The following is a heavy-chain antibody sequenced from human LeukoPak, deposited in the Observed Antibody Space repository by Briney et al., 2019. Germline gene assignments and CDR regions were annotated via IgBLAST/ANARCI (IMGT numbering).Heavy chain of an antibody. V-gene: IGHV3-30*03. J-gene: IGHJ4*02. CDR3: ATSGGYYYDSSGYYSFDY. CDR1: GFTFSSYG. Sequence: GGSLRLSCAASGFTFSSYGMHWVRQAPGKGLEWVAVISYDGSNKYYADSVKGRFTISRDNSKNTLYLQMNSLRAEDTAVYYCATSGGYYYDSSGYYSFDYWGQGTLVTLSS. CDR2: ISYDGSNK. D-gene: IGHD3-22*01.